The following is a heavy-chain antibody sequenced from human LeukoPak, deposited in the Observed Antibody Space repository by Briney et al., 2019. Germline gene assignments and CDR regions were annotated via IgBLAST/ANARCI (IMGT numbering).Heavy chain of an antibody. J-gene: IGHJ5*02. D-gene: IGHD1-14*01. V-gene: IGHV3-48*01. Sequence: GGSLRLSCGASGLTFSTYSMNWVRQAPGKGLEWVSYISSDSGTRYYADSVKGRSTISRDNAKNSLYLQMNSLRAEDTAAYYCARAAQPGFDPWGQGTLVTVSS. CDR3: ARAAQPGFDP. CDR2: ISSDSGTR. CDR1: GLTFSTYS.